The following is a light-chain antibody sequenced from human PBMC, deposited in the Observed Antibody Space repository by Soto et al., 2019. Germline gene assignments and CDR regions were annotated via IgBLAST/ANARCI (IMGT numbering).Light chain of an antibody. CDR1: QSVSSY. J-gene: IGKJ4*01. V-gene: IGKV3-11*01. CDR2: DAS. Sequence: EIVLTQSPATLSLSPGGRATLSCRASQSVSSYLAWYQQKPGQAPRLLIYDASSRATGIPARFSGSGSGTDFTLPISSLEPEDFAVYYCQQRSNWPLTFGGGTKVEIK. CDR3: QQRSNWPLT.